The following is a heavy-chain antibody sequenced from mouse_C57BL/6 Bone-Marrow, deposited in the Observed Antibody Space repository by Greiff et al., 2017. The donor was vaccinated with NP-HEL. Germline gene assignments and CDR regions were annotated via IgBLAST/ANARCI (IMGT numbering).Heavy chain of an antibody. Sequence: DVKLQESGGGLVKPGGSLKLSCAASGFTFSSYAMSWVRQTPEKRLEWVATISDGGSYTYYPDNVKGRFTISRDNAKNNLYLQMSHLKSEDTAMYYCARDRDYDYDGFAYWGQGTLVTVSA. CDR3: ARDRDYDYDGFAY. D-gene: IGHD2-4*01. J-gene: IGHJ3*01. CDR1: GFTFSSYA. CDR2: ISDGGSYT. V-gene: IGHV5-4*01.